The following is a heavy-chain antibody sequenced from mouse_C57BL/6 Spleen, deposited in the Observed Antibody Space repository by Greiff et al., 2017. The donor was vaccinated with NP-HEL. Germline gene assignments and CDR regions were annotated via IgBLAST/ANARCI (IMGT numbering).Heavy chain of an antibody. CDR1: GYTFTSYW. V-gene: IGHV1-59*01. CDR2: IDPSDSYT. J-gene: IGHJ2*01. D-gene: IGHD2-3*01. Sequence: VQLQQPGAELVWPGTSVKLSCKASGYTFTSYWMHWVKQRPGQGLEWIGVIDPSDSYTNYNQKFKGKATLTVDTSSSTAYMQLSSLTSEDSAVYCCARDRYDVYYGDYWGQGTTLTVSS. CDR3: ARDRYDVYYGDY.